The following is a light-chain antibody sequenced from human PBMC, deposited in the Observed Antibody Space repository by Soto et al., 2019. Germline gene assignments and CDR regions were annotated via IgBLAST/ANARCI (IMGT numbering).Light chain of an antibody. Sequence: ATQMTQSPSSLSASVGDRVTITCRASHGIRNDLAWYQQKPGKAPKLLIYAASSLQSGGPSRFSGSGSGTDFTLTISSLQPEDFATYYCLQDYIYPLTFGGGTKVEIK. V-gene: IGKV1-6*01. CDR1: HGIRND. J-gene: IGKJ4*01. CDR3: LQDYIYPLT. CDR2: AAS.